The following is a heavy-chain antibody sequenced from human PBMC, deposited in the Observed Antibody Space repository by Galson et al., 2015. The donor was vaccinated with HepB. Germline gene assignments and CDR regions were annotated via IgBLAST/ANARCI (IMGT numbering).Heavy chain of an antibody. Sequence: SVKVSCKASGGTFSSYTISWVRQAPGQGLEWMGRIIPILGIANYAQKFQGRVTITADKSTSTAYMELSSLRSEDTAVYCCARAFSGSYGYGMDVWGQGTTVTVSS. V-gene: IGHV1-69*02. J-gene: IGHJ6*02. CDR3: ARAFSGSYGYGMDV. D-gene: IGHD1-26*01. CDR1: GGTFSSYT. CDR2: IIPILGIA.